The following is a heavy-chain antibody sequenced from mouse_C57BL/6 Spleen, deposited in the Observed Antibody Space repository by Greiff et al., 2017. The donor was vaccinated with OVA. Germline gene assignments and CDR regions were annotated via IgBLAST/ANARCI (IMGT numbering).Heavy chain of an antibody. Sequence: QVQLQQPGAELVKPGASVKLSCKASGYTFTSYWMQWVKQRPGQGLECIGEIDPSDSYTNYNQKFKGKATLTVDTSSSTAYMQLSSLTSEDSAVYYCARDSSGYAYWGQGTLVTVSA. CDR1: GYTFTSYW. CDR3: ARDSSGYAY. J-gene: IGHJ3*01. V-gene: IGHV1-50*01. CDR2: IDPSDSYT. D-gene: IGHD3-2*02.